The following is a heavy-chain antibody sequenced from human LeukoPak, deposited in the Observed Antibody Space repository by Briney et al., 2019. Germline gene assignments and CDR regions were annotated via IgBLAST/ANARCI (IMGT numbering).Heavy chain of an antibody. J-gene: IGHJ5*02. CDR3: AREGTVPHPTFDP. CDR1: GGSISSGDYY. D-gene: IGHD1-1*01. Sequence: PSETLSLTCTVSGGSISSGDYYWSWIRQPPGKGLEWIGYIYYSGSTYYNPSLKSRVTISVDMSKNQFSLKLSSVTAADTAVYYCAREGTVPHPTFDPWGQGTLVTASS. CDR2: IYYSGST. V-gene: IGHV4-30-4*01.